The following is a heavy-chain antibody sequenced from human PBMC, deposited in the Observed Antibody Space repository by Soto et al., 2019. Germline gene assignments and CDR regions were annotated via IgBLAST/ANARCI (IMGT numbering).Heavy chain of an antibody. D-gene: IGHD3-10*01. CDR3: TRVPPNNYGAGTYPFDY. CDR1: GFTFDHYA. J-gene: IGHJ4*02. CDR2: ITSKAYGGTT. Sequence: EVQLVESGGGLAQPGRSLRLSCTSSGFTFDHYAMTWFRQAPGKGLEWVGFITSKAYGGTTEYAASVKGRFTISRDDSKSITYLQKDSLKTEDTAVYYCTRVPPNNYGAGTYPFDYWGQGALVTVSS. V-gene: IGHV3-49*03.